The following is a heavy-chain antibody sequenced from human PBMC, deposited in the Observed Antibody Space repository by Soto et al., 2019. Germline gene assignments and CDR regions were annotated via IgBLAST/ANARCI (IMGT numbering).Heavy chain of an antibody. Sequence: GGSLRLSCAASGFTFSGYAMSWVRQAPGKGLEWVSAISGSGGSTYYADSVKGRFTISRDNSKNTLYLQMNSLRAEDTAVYYCAKGTTVTTSDYYYYMDVWGKGTTVTVSS. D-gene: IGHD4-4*01. J-gene: IGHJ6*03. CDR2: ISGSGGST. CDR1: GFTFSGYA. CDR3: AKGTTVTTSDYYYYMDV. V-gene: IGHV3-23*01.